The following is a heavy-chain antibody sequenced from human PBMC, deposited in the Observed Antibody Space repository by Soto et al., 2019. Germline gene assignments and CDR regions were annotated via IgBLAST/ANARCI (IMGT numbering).Heavy chain of an antibody. CDR2: TYYRSKWYN. CDR1: GDSVSSDMTA. D-gene: IGHD3-3*01. CDR3: ARAVLPTANDFVT. Sequence: SHTLSLTCAISGDSVSSDMTAWNWARQSPSRGLEWLGRTYYRSKWYNDYAVSVKSRITIDPDTSKSQFSLQLNSMTQDDTAIYYCARAVLPTANDFVTWGQGTVFTV. J-gene: IGHJ3*01. V-gene: IGHV6-1*01.